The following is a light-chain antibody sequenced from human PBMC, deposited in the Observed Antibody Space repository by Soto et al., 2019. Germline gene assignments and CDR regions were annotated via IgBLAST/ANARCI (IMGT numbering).Light chain of an antibody. J-gene: IGLJ2*01. CDR3: SSDVSGNTVV. V-gene: IGLV2-14*01. CDR2: EVT. CDR1: SSDVGAYNY. Sequence: QSVLTQPASVSGSPGQSITISCTGTSSDVGAYNYFCWYQQHPGKVPKLLIYEVTNRPSGVSNRFSGSKSGNTASLTISGLQAEDDADYDCSSDVSGNTVVFGGGTKLTVL.